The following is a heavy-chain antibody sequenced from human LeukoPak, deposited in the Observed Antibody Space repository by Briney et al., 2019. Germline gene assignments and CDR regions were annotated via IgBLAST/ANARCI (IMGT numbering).Heavy chain of an antibody. D-gene: IGHD2-8*01. V-gene: IGHV3-33*01. CDR2: IWYDGSNK. CDR1: GFTFSSYG. Sequence: GGSLRLSCAASGFTFSSYGMHWVRQAPGKGLEWVAVIWYDGSNKYYADSVKGRFTISRDNSKKTLYLQMNSLRAEDTAVYYCAREGYCTNGVRLGPGNSLYGMDVWGQGTTVTVSS. J-gene: IGHJ6*02. CDR3: AREGYCTNGVRLGPGNSLYGMDV.